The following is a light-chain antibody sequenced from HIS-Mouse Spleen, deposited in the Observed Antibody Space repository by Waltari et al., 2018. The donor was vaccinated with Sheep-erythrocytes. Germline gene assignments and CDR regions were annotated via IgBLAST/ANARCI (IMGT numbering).Light chain of an antibody. CDR2: VAS. V-gene: IGKV1-6*01. Sequence: AIQMTQSPSSLSASVGDRVTITCRASQGIRNDLGWYQQKPGKAPKLLIYVASNLQRGVQSGFSGSGSGTDFALTICGLQPEDFATYYCLQDYSYPWTVGQGTKVEIK. J-gene: IGKJ1*01. CDR3: LQDYSYPWT. CDR1: QGIRND.